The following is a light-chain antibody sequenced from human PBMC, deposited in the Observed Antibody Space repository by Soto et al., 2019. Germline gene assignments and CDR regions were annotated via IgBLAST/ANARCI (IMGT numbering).Light chain of an antibody. CDR2: GAS. CDR1: QSVSSY. Sequence: EIGLIQYQPTLSALPENRAPLSRRLSQSVSSYLAWFQQIPGQAPRLLIYGASTRATGIPARFSGCGSGTEFTLTISCLHSEDFAVHFCQQYSSWPPITFGQGTRLEIK. J-gene: IGKJ5*01. CDR3: QQYSSWPPIT. V-gene: IGKV3-15*01.